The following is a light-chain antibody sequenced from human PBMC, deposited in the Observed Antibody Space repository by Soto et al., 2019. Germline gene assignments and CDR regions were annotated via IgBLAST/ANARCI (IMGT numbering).Light chain of an antibody. CDR3: QQYTNTNNPWM. Sequence: DIRVTQSPPTLSASVGDRVTITCRASQTITTWMAWYQQKPGKAPKLLVYDASTLQSGVATRFSGSGSGTDFTLIISGLQPEDSATYYCQQYTNTNNPWMFGQGTKVAI. CDR2: DAS. J-gene: IGKJ1*01. V-gene: IGKV1-5*01. CDR1: QTITTW.